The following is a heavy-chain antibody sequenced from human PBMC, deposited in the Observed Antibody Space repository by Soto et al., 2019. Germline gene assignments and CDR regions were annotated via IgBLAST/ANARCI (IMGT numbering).Heavy chain of an antibody. Sequence: SETLSLTCTVSGDSISSGDYYWSWIRQPPGKGLEWIGYIFYSGSTNYNPSLKSRVTISVDTSKNQFSLKLSSVTAADTAVYYCARRYSSGFDYWGQGTLVTVSS. CDR3: ARRYSSGFDY. J-gene: IGHJ4*02. CDR1: GDSISSGDYY. D-gene: IGHD6-19*01. CDR2: IFYSGST. V-gene: IGHV4-61*08.